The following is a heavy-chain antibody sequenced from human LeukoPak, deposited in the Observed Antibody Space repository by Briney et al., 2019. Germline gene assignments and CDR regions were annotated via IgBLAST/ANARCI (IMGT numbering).Heavy chain of an antibody. CDR2: INHSGST. J-gene: IGHJ4*02. CDR3: AREGSSSWVDY. V-gene: IGHV4-34*01. Sequence: PSETLSLTCAVYGGSFSGYYWSWIRQPPGKGLEWIGEINHSGSTNYNPSLKSRVTISVDTSKNQFPLKLSSVTAADTAVYYCAREGSSSWVDYWGQGTLVTVSS. D-gene: IGHD6-13*01. CDR1: GGSFSGYY.